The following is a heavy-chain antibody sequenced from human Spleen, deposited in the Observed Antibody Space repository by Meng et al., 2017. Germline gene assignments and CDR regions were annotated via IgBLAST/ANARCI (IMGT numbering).Heavy chain of an antibody. CDR1: GYTFTRYY. Sequence: ASVKVSCKASGYTFTRYYIHWVRQAPGQGLEWMGRINPKSGDTHYAQKFQARVTMTGDTSISTAYMELSGLRSDDTAMYYCARDEDISAAGKLFGDYWGQGTLVTGSS. J-gene: IGHJ4*02. CDR2: INPKSGDT. CDR3: ARDEDISAAGKLFGDY. V-gene: IGHV1-2*06. D-gene: IGHD6-25*01.